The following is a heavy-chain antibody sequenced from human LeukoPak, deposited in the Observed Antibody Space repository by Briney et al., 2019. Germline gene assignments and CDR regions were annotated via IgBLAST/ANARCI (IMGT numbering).Heavy chain of an antibody. Sequence: GGSLRLSYAASGFTFSSYAMSWVRQAPGKGLEWVSAISGSGGSTYYADSVKGRFTISRDNSKNTLYLQMNSLRAEDTAVYYCAKRPHSGLYYFDYWGQGTLVTVSS. D-gene: IGHD3-22*01. CDR3: AKRPHSGLYYFDY. CDR2: ISGSGGST. J-gene: IGHJ4*02. CDR1: GFTFSSYA. V-gene: IGHV3-23*01.